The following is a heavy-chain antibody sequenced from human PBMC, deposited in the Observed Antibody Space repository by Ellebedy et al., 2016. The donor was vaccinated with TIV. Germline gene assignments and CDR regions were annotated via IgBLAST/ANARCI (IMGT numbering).Heavy chain of an antibody. CDR3: TTGPEIVVIDY. CDR1: GFTFSNAW. D-gene: IGHD3-22*01. Sequence: GESLKISCEASGFTFSNAWMSWVRQAPGKGLEWVGRIKSKTDGGTTDYAAPVKGRFTISRDDSKNTLYLQMNSLKTEDTAVYYCTTGPEIVVIDYWGQGTLVTVSS. V-gene: IGHV3-15*01. CDR2: IKSKTDGGTT. J-gene: IGHJ4*02.